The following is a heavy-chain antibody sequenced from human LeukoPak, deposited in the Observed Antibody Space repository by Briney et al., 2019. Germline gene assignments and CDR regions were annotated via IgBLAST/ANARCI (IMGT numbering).Heavy chain of an antibody. J-gene: IGHJ4*02. Sequence: QPGGSLRLSCAASGFPFSSYSMNWVGQAPGKGLEWVSFISSSSSNIYYADSVKGRFTISRDNAKNSLYLQMNSLRAEDTAVYYCARDRRDDYGGNSYFDYWGQGTLVTVSS. CDR1: GFPFSSYS. D-gene: IGHD4-23*01. V-gene: IGHV3-48*01. CDR2: ISSSSSNI. CDR3: ARDRRDDYGGNSYFDY.